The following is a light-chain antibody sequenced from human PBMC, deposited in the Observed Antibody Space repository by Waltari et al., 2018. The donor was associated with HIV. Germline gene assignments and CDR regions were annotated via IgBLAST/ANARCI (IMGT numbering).Light chain of an antibody. V-gene: IGLV1-47*01. CDR1: SSNIGSNY. CDR2: RNN. CDR3: AAWGNSLSLL. J-gene: IGLJ2*01. Sequence: QSVLTQPPSASGTPGQRVTISCSGSSSNIGSNYVYWYQQLPGTAPKTVLDRNNRRQAGVPDRCSGSKSGISASLAISGLRSEDEADYYCAAWGNSLSLLFGGGTKLTVL.